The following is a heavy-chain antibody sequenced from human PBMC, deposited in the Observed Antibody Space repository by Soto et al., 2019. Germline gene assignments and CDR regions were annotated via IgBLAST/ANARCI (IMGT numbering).Heavy chain of an antibody. J-gene: IGHJ6*03. V-gene: IGHV1-18*01. Sequence: QVQLVQSGAELKKPGASAKVSCKASGYIFTSYGISWVRQAPGQGLEWMAWISVDSGNTNYAQNFQGRVTMTTDTSASTAHMELRSRRSDDTAVYYCARFNGSGTNYYMDVWCKGTTVIVSS. D-gene: IGHD3-10*01. CDR3: ARFNGSGTNYYMDV. CDR2: ISVDSGNT. CDR1: GYIFTSYG.